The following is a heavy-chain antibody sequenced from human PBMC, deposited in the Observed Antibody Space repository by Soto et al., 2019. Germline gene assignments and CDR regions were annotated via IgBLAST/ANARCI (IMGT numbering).Heavy chain of an antibody. D-gene: IGHD2-15*01. Sequence: ASVKVSCKASGGTFSSYAISWVRQAPGQGLEWMGGIIPIFGTANYAQKFQGRVTITADESTSTAYMELSSLRSEDTAVYYCARAYCSGGSCYSYYYYGMDVWGQGTTVTVSS. CDR1: GGTFSSYA. CDR2: IIPIFGTA. CDR3: ARAYCSGGSCYSYYYYGMDV. J-gene: IGHJ6*02. V-gene: IGHV1-69*13.